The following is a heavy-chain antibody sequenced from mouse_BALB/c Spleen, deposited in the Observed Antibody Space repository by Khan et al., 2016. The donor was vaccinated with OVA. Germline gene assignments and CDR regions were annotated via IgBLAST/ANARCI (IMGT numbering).Heavy chain of an antibody. V-gene: IGHV5-6-5*01. CDR3: ARGYYYGEMDY. CDR1: GFTFSRYA. D-gene: IGHD1-1*01. Sequence: EVELVESGGGLVKPGGSLKLSCAASGFTFSRYAMSWIRQSPEKRLEWVASFSGGGNIDYPDSVKGRFTISRDNARNILFLQMSSLSAEDTAIYYCARGYYYGEMDYWGQGTSVTVSS. CDR2: FSGGGNI. J-gene: IGHJ4*01.